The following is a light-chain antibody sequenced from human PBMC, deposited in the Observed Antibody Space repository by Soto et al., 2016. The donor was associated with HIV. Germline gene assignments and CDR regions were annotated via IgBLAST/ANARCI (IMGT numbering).Light chain of an antibody. V-gene: IGLV3-19*01. CDR3: NSRDSSGNHVV. CDR2: DRN. Sequence: SSELTQDPTVSVALGQTVKITCQGDSLRNYYASWYQQKPGRAPVLLIYDRNNRPSGIPDRFSGSSSGNTASLTITGAQAEDEADYYCNSRDSSGNHVVFGGGTKLTVL. J-gene: IGLJ2*01. CDR1: SLRNYY.